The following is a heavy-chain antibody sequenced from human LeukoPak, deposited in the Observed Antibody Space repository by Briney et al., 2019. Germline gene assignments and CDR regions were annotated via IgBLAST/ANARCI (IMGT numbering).Heavy chain of an antibody. CDR1: GFSFDAYP. CDR2: INEDGGKT. Sequence: GMSLRLPCAASGFSFDAYPMHWVRQAPAKGLEWVSLINEDGGKTFYADSVRGRFTISRDNSKNSLYLQMNSLRAEDTAVYYCAREGRGYSYAFEYWGQGTLVTVSS. V-gene: IGHV3-43*02. D-gene: IGHD5-18*01. J-gene: IGHJ4*02. CDR3: AREGRGYSYAFEY.